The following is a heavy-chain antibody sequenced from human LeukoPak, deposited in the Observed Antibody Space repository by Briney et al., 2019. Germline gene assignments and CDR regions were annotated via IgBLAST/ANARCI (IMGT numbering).Heavy chain of an antibody. CDR2: ICTSSSYI. CDR1: GCTFSSYS. Sequence: PGGSLRLSCTASGCTFSSYSMNWVRQAPGKGLEWVSSICTSSSYIYYADSVNGRFTISRDNAKNSLNLQMNSLRAEDTAVYYCARDYYYDSSGYYSLPDYWGQGTLVTVSS. J-gene: IGHJ4*02. CDR3: ARDYYYDSSGYYSLPDY. V-gene: IGHV3-21*01. D-gene: IGHD3-22*01.